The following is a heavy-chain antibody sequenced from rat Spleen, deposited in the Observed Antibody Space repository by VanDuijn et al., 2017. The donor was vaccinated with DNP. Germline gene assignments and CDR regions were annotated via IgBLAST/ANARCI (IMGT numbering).Heavy chain of an antibody. D-gene: IGHD4-1*01. Sequence: EVLLVASGGGLVQPGNSLNLSCAASGFTFSDYAMAWVRQSPKKGLEWVATIIYDGSRTYYRDSVKGRFTISRDNAKNTQYLQMDSLRSEDTATYYCATQGSLGHWFAYWGQGTLVTVSS. CDR3: ATQGSLGHWFAY. CDR2: IIYDGSRT. V-gene: IGHV5S10*01. CDR1: GFTFSDYA. J-gene: IGHJ3*01.